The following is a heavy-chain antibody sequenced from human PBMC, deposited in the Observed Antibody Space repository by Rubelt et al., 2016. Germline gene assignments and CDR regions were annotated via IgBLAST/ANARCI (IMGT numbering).Heavy chain of an antibody. CDR2: IYYSGST. V-gene: IGHV4-39*07. CDR3: ARGPKYYYDSSALLAFDI. D-gene: IGHD3-22*01. J-gene: IGHJ3*02. Sequence: IRQPPGKGLEWIGSIYYSGSTNYNPSLKSRVTISVDTSKNQFSLKLSSVTAADTAVYYCARGPKYYYDSSALLAFDIWGQGTMVTVSS.